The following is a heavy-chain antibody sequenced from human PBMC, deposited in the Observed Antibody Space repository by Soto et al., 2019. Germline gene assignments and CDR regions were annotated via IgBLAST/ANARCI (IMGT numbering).Heavy chain of an antibody. D-gene: IGHD3-16*01. V-gene: IGHV4-31*11. CDR2: ISHGETT. CDR3: PRAGGPGNKDYALDL. CDR1: GVSINSGGYY. Sequence: SEPLSLTCGVSGVSINSGGYYWNWIRHFPGKGLEWIGYISHGETTSYIPTLKSRLTISFDPSKNHVSLTLPSVTAADPAQTHCPRAGGPGNKDYALDLWGQGTMV. J-gene: IGHJ3*01.